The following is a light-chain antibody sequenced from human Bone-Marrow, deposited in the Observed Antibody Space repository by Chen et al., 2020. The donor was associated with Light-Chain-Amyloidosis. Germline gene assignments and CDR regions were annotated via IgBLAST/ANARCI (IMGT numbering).Light chain of an antibody. CDR1: QTISSNY. CDR2: GSS. J-gene: IGKJ4*01. V-gene: IGKV3-20*01. CDR3: QQYGTSLLT. Sequence: EIVLTQSPGTLSLSPGEGANLSCRASQTISSNYLTWYQQKFGQAPRLLIYGSSNRATGIPDRFTGSGSGTDFTLTINRLEPEDFAMYYCQQYGTSLLTFGGGTKVEIK.